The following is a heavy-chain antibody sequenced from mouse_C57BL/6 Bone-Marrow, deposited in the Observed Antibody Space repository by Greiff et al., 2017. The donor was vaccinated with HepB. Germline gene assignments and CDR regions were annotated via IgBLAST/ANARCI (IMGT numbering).Heavy chain of an antibody. CDR2: IRSKSNNYAT. CDR3: VRHPNYGSGAY. V-gene: IGHV10-1*01. J-gene: IGHJ3*01. CDR1: GFSFNTYA. D-gene: IGHD1-1*01. Sequence: EVKLVESGGGLVQPKGSLKLSCAASGFSFNTYAMNWVRQAPGKGLEWVARIRSKSNNYATYYADSVKDRFTISRDDSESMLYLQMNNLKTEDTAMYYCVRHPNYGSGAYWGQGTLVTVSA.